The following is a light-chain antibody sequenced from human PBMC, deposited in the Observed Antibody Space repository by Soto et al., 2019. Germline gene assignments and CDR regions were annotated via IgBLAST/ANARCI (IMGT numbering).Light chain of an antibody. Sequence: EIVMTQSPATLSVSPGERATLSCRASKSVSSSLAWYQQKPGQAPRLLIFGASTRATGIPARFSGSGSGTAFTLTISSLQSEDFAVYYCQHYSNWPPWTFGQGTKVEIK. V-gene: IGKV3-15*01. CDR2: GAS. CDR1: KSVSSS. CDR3: QHYSNWPPWT. J-gene: IGKJ1*01.